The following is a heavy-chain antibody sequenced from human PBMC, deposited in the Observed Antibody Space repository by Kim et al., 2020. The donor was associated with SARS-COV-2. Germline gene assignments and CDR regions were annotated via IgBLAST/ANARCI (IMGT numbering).Heavy chain of an antibody. V-gene: IGHV4-31*02. CDR2: T. Sequence: TYYNPSLKSRATISVDTSKNQFSLKLSSVTAADTAVYYCARTYGGYTIDYWGQGTLVTVSS. D-gene: IGHD5-12*01. J-gene: IGHJ4*02. CDR3: ARTYGGYTIDY.